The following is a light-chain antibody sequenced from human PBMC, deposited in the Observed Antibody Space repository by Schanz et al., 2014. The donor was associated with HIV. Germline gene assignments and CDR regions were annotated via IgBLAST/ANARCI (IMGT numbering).Light chain of an antibody. J-gene: IGLJ1*01. CDR2: GNS. V-gene: IGLV1-40*01. CDR1: SSNIGTGYD. Sequence: QSVLTQPPSVSGAPGQRVTISCTGSSSNIGTGYDVQWYQQLPGTAPKLLIYGNSNRPSGVPDRFSGSKSGNTASLTISGLQAEDEADYYCCSYTTTSTYVFGAGTKLTVL. CDR3: CSYTTTSTYV.